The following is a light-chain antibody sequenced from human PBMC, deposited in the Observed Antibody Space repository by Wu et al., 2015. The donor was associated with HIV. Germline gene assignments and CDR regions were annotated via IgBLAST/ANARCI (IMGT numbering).Light chain of an antibody. J-gene: IGKJ1*01. CDR1: XSVSINY. V-gene: IGKV3-20*01. Sequence: ERSTLSXRASXSVSINYFSLVQQETWPGSQAPHLCASIRATGIPDRFSGSGSGTDFTLTISRLEPEDFAVYYCQQYVSSSWTFGPRDQGGNQT. CDR2: AS. CDR3: QQYVSSSWT.